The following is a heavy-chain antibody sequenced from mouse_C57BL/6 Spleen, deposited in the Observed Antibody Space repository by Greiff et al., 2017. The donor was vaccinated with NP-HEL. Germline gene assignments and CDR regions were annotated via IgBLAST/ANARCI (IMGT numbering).Heavy chain of an antibody. V-gene: IGHV1-76*01. CDR3: ARTAQAPTFAY. J-gene: IGHJ3*01. CDR1: GYTFTDYY. CDR2: IYPGSGNT. Sequence: QVQLQQSGAELVRPGASVKLSCKASGYTFTDYYINWVKQRPGQGLEWIARIYPGSGNTYYNEKFKGKATLTAEKSSSTAYMQLSSLTSEDSAVYFCARTAQAPTFAYWGQGTLVTVSA. D-gene: IGHD3-2*02.